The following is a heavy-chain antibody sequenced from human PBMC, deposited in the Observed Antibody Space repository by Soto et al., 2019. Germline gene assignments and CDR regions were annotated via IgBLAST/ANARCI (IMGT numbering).Heavy chain of an antibody. J-gene: IGHJ3*02. CDR2: IKPDGSEK. CDR3: ARGDYYDTTGPFSDAFDI. D-gene: IGHD3-22*01. Sequence: LRLSCAASGFTFSSYWMSWVRQAPGKGLEWVANIKPDGSEKWYVDSVKGRFTISRDNAKNSLYLQVNSLRAEDTAVYYCARGDYYDTTGPFSDAFDIWGQGTMVTVSS. CDR1: GFTFSSYW. V-gene: IGHV3-7*04.